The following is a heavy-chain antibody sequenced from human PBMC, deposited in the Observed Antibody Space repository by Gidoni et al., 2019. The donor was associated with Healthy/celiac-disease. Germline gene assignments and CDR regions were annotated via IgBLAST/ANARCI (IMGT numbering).Heavy chain of an antibody. J-gene: IGHJ4*02. V-gene: IGHV4-39*01. Sequence: QLQLQESGPGLVKPSETLSLTCTVSGGSISSSSYYWGWIRQPPGKGLEWIGSIYYSGSTYYNPSLKSRVTISVDTSKNQFSLKLSSVTAADTAVYYCASSRDFWSGFDYWGQGTLVTVSS. D-gene: IGHD3-3*01. CDR2: IYYSGST. CDR1: GGSISSSSYY. CDR3: ASSRDFWSGFDY.